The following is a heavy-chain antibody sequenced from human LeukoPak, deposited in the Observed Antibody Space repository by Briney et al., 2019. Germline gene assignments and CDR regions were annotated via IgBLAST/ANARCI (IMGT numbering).Heavy chain of an antibody. CDR2: IYYAGAT. Sequence: PSETLSLTCTVSGGSISSDTYYWGWIRQPPGKGLEWIGYIYYAGATFYNSSLKGRVTLSVDTSKNQFSLELSSVTAADTAVYYCARITEGAVYHFDYWGRGTLVTVSS. V-gene: IGHV4-39*07. CDR3: ARITEGAVYHFDY. D-gene: IGHD3-16*01. J-gene: IGHJ4*02. CDR1: GGSISSDTYY.